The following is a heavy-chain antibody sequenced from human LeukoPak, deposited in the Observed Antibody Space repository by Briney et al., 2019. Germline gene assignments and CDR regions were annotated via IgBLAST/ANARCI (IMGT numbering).Heavy chain of an antibody. J-gene: IGHJ4*02. Sequence: SETLSLTCSVSGYSFTSGHYWGWIRQPPGKGLEWIANIYHTGSAHYNPSLKSRVTISVDTSTNQFSLKLSSVTAADTAVYYCARYCTSTTCILRGFDYWGQETLVTVSS. CDR1: GYSFTSGHY. CDR2: IYHTGSA. CDR3: ARYCTSTTCILRGFDY. V-gene: IGHV4-38-2*01. D-gene: IGHD2-2*01.